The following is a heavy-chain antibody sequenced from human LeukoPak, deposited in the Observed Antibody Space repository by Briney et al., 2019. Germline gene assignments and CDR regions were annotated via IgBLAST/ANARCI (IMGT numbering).Heavy chain of an antibody. CDR1: GFTLRDYY. CDR2: ISSSGTYT. J-gene: IGHJ4*02. D-gene: IGHD5-24*01. V-gene: IGHV3-11*06. Sequence: GGSLRLSCAASGFTLRDYYMTWIRQAPGKGVEGVSCISSSGTYTNYADSVKGRFTISRDNAKNTLYLQMNRLRAEDTAVYYCASGIRDGYSIFDYWGQGTLVTVSS. CDR3: ASGIRDGYSIFDY.